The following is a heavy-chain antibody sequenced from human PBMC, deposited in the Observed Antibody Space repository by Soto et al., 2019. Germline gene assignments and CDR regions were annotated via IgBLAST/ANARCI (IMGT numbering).Heavy chain of an antibody. J-gene: IGHJ4*02. D-gene: IGHD2-15*01. CDR2: ISGSGATP. Sequence: EVQLLESGGGLLQPGGSLGLSCSASGFTFNNYAMAWVRQAPGEGLEWVSGISGSGATPYYADSVKGRFTISRDNSKNTLFLQMNSLSAEDTAVYFCAKAGYCTGVSCYFYYFDSWGQGTLVTVSS. V-gene: IGHV3-23*01. CDR3: AKAGYCTGVSCYFYYFDS. CDR1: GFTFNNYA.